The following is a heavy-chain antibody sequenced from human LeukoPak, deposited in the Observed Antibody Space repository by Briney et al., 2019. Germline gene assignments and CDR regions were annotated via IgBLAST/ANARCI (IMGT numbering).Heavy chain of an antibody. Sequence: ASVKVSCKASGFTFTGYYVHWVRQTPGQGLEWMGWINPNSGGTNYAQRFQGRVTVTRDASINTAYMELSRLTSDDTAVYFCARGAPIAAAAMGYWGQGTLVTVSS. V-gene: IGHV1-2*02. D-gene: IGHD6-13*01. CDR3: ARGAPIAAAAMGY. CDR2: INPNSGGT. J-gene: IGHJ4*02. CDR1: GFTFTGYY.